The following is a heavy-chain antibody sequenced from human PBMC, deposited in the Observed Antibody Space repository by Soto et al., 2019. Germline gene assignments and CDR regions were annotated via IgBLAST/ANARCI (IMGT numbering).Heavy chain of an antibody. V-gene: IGHV3-23*01. J-gene: IGHJ4*02. D-gene: IGHD6-13*01. Sequence: GGSLRLSCAASGSTFRNSAMGWARQAPGKGLEWVSAISESGATTYYADSVKGRFTISRDNSKNTLYLQMHSLRADDTAVYYCAKQITSGTGLYDYWGQGSLVTVSS. CDR1: GSTFRNSA. CDR2: ISESGATT. CDR3: AKQITSGTGLYDY.